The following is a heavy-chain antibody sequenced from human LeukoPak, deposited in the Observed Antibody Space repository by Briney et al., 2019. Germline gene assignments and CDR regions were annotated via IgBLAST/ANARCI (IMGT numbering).Heavy chain of an antibody. Sequence: SETLSLTCTVSGGSISSSSYYWSWIRQPPGKGLEWIGSIYYSGSTYYNPSLKSRVTISVDTSKNQFSLKLSSVTAADTAVYYCARRTAGIQSFDPWGQGTLVTVSS. J-gene: IGHJ5*02. CDR1: GGSISSSSYY. V-gene: IGHV4-39*01. CDR3: ARRTAGIQSFDP. CDR2: IYYSGST. D-gene: IGHD2-2*02.